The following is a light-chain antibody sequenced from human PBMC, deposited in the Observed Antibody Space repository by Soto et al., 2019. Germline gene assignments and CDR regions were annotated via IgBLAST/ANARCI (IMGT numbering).Light chain of an antibody. CDR2: EVT. V-gene: IGLV2-8*01. J-gene: IGLJ2*01. CDR3: TSYAGSSVV. CDR1: TSDVGRYNY. Sequence: QSVLTQPPSASGSPGQSVTISCTGTTSDVGRYNYVSWYQHHPGKAPKLVMYEVTKRPSGVPDRFSGSKSGNTASLTVSGLQAADEADYYCTSYAGSSVVFGGGTKLTVL.